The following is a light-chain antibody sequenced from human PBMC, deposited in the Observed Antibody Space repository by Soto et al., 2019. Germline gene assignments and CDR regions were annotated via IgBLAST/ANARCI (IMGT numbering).Light chain of an antibody. CDR1: SSDVGGYNY. J-gene: IGLJ2*01. CDR2: EVS. V-gene: IGLV2-14*01. CDR3: SSYTSSSTLVGVV. Sequence: QSALTQPASVSGSPGQSITISCTGTSSDVGGYNYVSWYQQHPGKAPKLMIYEVSNRPSGVSNRFSGSKSGNTASLTISGLQAEDEADYYCSSYTSSSTLVGVVFGGGTKL.